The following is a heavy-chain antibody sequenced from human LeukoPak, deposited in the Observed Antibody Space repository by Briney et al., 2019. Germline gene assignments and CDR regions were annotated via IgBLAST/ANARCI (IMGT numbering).Heavy chain of an antibody. Sequence: PSETLSLTCTVSGGAISSYCWSWIRQPAGKGLEWIGRICASGSTNYHPSLKSRVTMSADTSKNQFSLKLSSLTASPTAVDYCARVSGDYVRNWGQGTLVTVSS. CDR2: ICASGST. V-gene: IGHV4-4*07. D-gene: IGHD4-17*01. CDR1: GGAISSYC. CDR3: ARVSGDYVRN. J-gene: IGHJ4*02.